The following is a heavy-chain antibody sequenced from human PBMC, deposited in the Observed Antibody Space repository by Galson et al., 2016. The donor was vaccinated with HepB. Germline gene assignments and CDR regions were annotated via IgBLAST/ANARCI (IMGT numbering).Heavy chain of an antibody. D-gene: IGHD3-22*01. CDR2: IDPGGDT. J-gene: IGHJ4*02. CDR3: VKAQKVVVIGPSRNFDY. V-gene: IGHV3-53*01. CDR1: DFTVSSNY. Sequence: SLRLSCAASDFTVSSNYMSWVRQAPEKGLEWVSVIDPGGDTYYADSVKGRFTVSRDNSKNTLYLQMNSLRAEDSALYYCVKAQKVVVIGPSRNFDYRGQGTLVTVSS.